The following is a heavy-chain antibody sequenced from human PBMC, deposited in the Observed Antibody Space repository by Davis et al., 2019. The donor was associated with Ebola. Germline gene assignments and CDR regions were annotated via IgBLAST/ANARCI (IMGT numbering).Heavy chain of an antibody. CDR3: ARAITMIVAGWFDP. J-gene: IGHJ5*02. V-gene: IGHV1-18*01. CDR2: ISAYNGNT. D-gene: IGHD3-22*01. CDR1: GYTFTSYG. Sequence: ASVKVSCKASGYTFTSYGISWVRQAPGQGLEWTGWISAYNGNTNYAQKLQGRVTMTTDTSTSTAYMELRSLRSDDTAVYYCARAITMIVAGWFDPWGQGTLVTVSS.